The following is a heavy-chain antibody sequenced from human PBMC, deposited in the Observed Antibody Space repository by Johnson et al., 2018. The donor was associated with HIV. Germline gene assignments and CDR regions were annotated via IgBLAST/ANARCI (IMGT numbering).Heavy chain of an antibody. J-gene: IGHJ3*02. Sequence: MLLVESGGGLVQPGGSLRLSCAASGFTFSSYAMSWVRQAPGKGLEWVSAISGSGGSTYYADSVKGRFTISRDNSKNTLYLQMNSLRAEDTAVYYCAKDSLVMAATPGALDIWGQGTRVTVSS. CDR2: ISGSGGST. CDR3: AKDSLVMAATPGALDI. CDR1: GFTFSSYA. V-gene: IGHV3-23*04. D-gene: IGHD1-26*01.